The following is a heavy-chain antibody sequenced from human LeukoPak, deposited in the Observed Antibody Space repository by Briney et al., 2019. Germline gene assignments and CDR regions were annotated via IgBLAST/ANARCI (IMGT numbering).Heavy chain of an antibody. Sequence: GGALRLSCAASGCTFSSYWMSWVRQAPGKGLEWVANIKQDGSEKYYVDSVKGRFTISRDNAKNSLYLQMNSLRAEDTAVYYCAGTDYGDYRIDYWGQGTLVTVSS. J-gene: IGHJ4*02. CDR3: AGTDYGDYRIDY. D-gene: IGHD4-17*01. CDR2: IKQDGSEK. CDR1: GCTFSSYW. V-gene: IGHV3-7*01.